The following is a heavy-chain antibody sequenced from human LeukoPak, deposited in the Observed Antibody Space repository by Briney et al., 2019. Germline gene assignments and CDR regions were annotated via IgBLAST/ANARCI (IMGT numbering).Heavy chain of an antibody. Sequence: GGSLRLSCAASGFTFSSYGMSWVRQAPGKGLEWVSVIYSGGSTYYADSVKGRFTISRDNSKNTLYLQMNSLRAEDTAVYYCARAGVDILTGYDFDYWGQGTLVTVSS. CDR1: GFTFSSYG. V-gene: IGHV3-53*01. CDR2: IYSGGST. CDR3: ARAGVDILTGYDFDY. J-gene: IGHJ4*02. D-gene: IGHD3-9*01.